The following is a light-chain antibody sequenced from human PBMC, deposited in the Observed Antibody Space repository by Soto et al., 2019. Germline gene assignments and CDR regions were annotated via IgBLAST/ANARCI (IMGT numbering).Light chain of an antibody. J-gene: IGLJ1*01. V-gene: IGLV1-47*01. Sequence: QSVLTQPPSASGTPGQRVTISCSGRSSNIGSNFVYWYQHLPGTAPKLVIYRNSQRPSGVPERFSGSKSGTSASLAISGLQSEDEADYYCAGWDDSLSGYVFGPGTKVTVL. CDR2: RNS. CDR3: AGWDDSLSGYV. CDR1: SSNIGSNF.